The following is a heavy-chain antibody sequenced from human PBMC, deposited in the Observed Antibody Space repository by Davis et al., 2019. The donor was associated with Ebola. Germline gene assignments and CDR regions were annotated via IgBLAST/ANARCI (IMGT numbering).Heavy chain of an antibody. D-gene: IGHD2-15*01. Sequence: PGGSLRLSCAASGFTFSNYAVNWVRQPPGKGLEWVAFISSDGGSQYYTNSVRGRFTISRDNSKNTLYLQMNSLRAEDTAVYYCARDGVVVVAVPSWFDYWGQGTLVTVSS. CDR2: ISSDGGSQ. CDR1: GFTFSNYA. CDR3: ARDGVVVVAVPSWFDY. J-gene: IGHJ4*02. V-gene: IGHV3-30*04.